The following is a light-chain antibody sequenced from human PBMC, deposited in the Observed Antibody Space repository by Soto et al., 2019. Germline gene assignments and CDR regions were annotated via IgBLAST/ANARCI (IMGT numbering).Light chain of an antibody. V-gene: IGKV1-9*01. CDR1: QGISSY. J-gene: IGKJ4*01. CDR3: HQIIRYPLT. Sequence: DIQLTQSPSFLSASVGDRVTITCRATQGISSYLAWYQQKPGKAPNLLIYAASTLQSGVPSRFSGSGSGTEFTLTISSPQPEDFATYTCHQIIRYPLTFGGGTKVEIK. CDR2: AAS.